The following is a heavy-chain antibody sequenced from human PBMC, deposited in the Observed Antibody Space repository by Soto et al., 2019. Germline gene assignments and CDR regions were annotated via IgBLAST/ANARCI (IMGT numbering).Heavy chain of an antibody. Sequence: GSLRLSCAATEIGFSSYTMHWVRQAPGKGLEWVSSISSISNFIYYADSVKGRFTISRDNDKSSLYLQMDSLRVEDTAVYYCAREGARSSGCFEYWGQGTLVTVSS. CDR3: AREGARSSGCFEY. CDR2: ISSISNFI. CDR1: EIGFSSYT. V-gene: IGHV3-21*06. J-gene: IGHJ4*02. D-gene: IGHD6-19*01.